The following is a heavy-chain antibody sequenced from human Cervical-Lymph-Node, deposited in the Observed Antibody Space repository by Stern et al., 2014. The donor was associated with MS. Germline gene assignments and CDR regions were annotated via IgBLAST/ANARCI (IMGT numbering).Heavy chain of an antibody. J-gene: IGHJ4*02. D-gene: IGHD4-17*01. CDR1: GLTFSVYG. CDR2: ISHDGAKK. Sequence: QLVESGGGVVQPGTSLRLSCEASGLTFSVYGFYWVRQAPGRGLEWVAFISHDGAKKYADSMKGRFTVSRDNSRNTVYLQMNSLRTEDTALYYCVSRYDYGDYIYWGQGSLVTVSS. V-gene: IGHV3-30-3*01. CDR3: VSRYDYGDYIY.